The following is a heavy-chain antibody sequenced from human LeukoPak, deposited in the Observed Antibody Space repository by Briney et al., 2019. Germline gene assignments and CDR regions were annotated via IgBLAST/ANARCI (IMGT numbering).Heavy chain of an antibody. CDR1: GFMFDDYG. CDR2: ISWNGGGI. D-gene: IGHD4-17*01. Sequence: QPGGSLRLSCAASGFMFDDYGMHWVRQVQGKGLEWVAGISWNGGGIGYADSVKGRFTISRDSGKNTLYLQMNSLRGEDTAFYYCAKDGTGGDEGDYAYFDRWGQGTLVTVSS. CDR3: AKDGTGGDEGDYAYFDR. J-gene: IGHJ4*02. V-gene: IGHV3-9*01.